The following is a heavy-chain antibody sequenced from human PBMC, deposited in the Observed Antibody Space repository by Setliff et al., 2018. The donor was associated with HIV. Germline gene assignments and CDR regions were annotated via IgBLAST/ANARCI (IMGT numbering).Heavy chain of an antibody. J-gene: IGHJ4*02. V-gene: IGHV4-61*09. Sequence: ASETLSLTCTVSGGSISSGSYYWSWIRQPAGKGLEWIGHIYTSGSTNYNPSLKSRVTISVDTSKNQFSLKLSSVTAADTAVYYCARDGPYYYDSSGYDNDYWGQGTLVTVSS. CDR3: ARDGPYYYDSSGYDNDY. CDR1: GGSISSGSYY. CDR2: IYTSGST. D-gene: IGHD3-22*01.